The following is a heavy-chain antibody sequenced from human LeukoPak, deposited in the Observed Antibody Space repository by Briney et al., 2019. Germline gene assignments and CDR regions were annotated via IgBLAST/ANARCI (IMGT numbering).Heavy chain of an antibody. CDR3: AREDGFSYYFDY. D-gene: IGHD4-17*01. V-gene: IGHV4-31*11. CDR1: GGSFSGYY. Sequence: SETLSLTCAVYGGSFSGYYWSWIRQHPGKGLEWIGYMYYSGTTYYNPSLKSRVTISVDTSKNQFSLKLSSVTAADTAVYYCAREDGFSYYFDYWGQGTLVTVSS. CDR2: MYYSGTT. J-gene: IGHJ4*02.